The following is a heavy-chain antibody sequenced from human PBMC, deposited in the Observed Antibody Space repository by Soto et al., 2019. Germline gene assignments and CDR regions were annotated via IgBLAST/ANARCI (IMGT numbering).Heavy chain of an antibody. CDR2: IYHSGYT. Sequence: PSETLSLTCAVSGGSIGSGGYAWNWIRQPPGKGLEWIGYIYHSGYTSYNPSLKNRVTISVDKSKNQFSLTLSFVTAADTAVYYCARDSLTGNYFDPWGQGTLVTVSS. CDR1: GGSIGSGGYA. CDR3: ARDSLTGNYFDP. V-gene: IGHV4-30-2*01. J-gene: IGHJ5*02. D-gene: IGHD1-7*01.